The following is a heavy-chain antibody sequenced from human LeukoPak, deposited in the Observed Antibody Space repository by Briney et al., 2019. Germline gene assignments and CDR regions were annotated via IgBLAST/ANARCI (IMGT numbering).Heavy chain of an antibody. J-gene: IGHJ3*01. CDR3: ARDFLHLGG. Sequence: GGSLRLSCAASEFSVGSNYMTWVRQAPGKGLEWVSLIYSGGSTYYADSVKGRFTISRDNSKNTLYLQMNSLRAEDTAVYYCARDFLHLGGWGQGTMATVSS. CDR2: IYSGGST. CDR1: EFSVGSNY. V-gene: IGHV3-66*01. D-gene: IGHD3-16*01.